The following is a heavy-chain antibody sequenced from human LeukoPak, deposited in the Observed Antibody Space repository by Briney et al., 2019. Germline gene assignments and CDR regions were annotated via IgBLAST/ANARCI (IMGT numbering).Heavy chain of an antibody. CDR1: GGSISSGDYY. V-gene: IGHV4-30-4*08. CDR3: ASYPRYYYDSSGYPYYFDY. Sequence: SETLSLTCTVSGGSISSGDYYWSWIRQPPGKGLEWIGYIYYSGSTYYNPSLKSRVTISVDTSKNQFSLKLSSVTAADTAVYYCASYPRYYYDSSGYPYYFDYWGQGTLVTVSS. D-gene: IGHD3-22*01. J-gene: IGHJ4*02. CDR2: IYYSGST.